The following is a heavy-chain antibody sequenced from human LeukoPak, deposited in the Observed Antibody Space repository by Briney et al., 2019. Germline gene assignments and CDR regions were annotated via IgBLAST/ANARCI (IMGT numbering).Heavy chain of an antibody. CDR2: INPSGGST. V-gene: IGHV1-46*01. J-gene: IGHJ6*02. D-gene: IGHD2-2*01. CDR1: RYTFTSYY. CDR3: ARDHCSANSCYEDYYNGLAV. Sequence: ASVKVSCKASRYTFTSYYMHWVRQAPGQRLEWMGIINPSGGSTSYAQKFQGRVTMTRDTSTSTVYMELSSLRSDDTAVYYCARDHCSANSCYEDYYNGLAVWGQGTTVAVSS.